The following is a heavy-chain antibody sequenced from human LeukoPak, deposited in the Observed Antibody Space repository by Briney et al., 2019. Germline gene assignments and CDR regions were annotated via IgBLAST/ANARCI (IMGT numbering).Heavy chain of an antibody. CDR1: GGSISSYY. CDR3: ASGYYDSSGYYGAFDI. D-gene: IGHD3-22*01. Sequence: SETLSLTCTVSGGSISSYYWSWIRQPPGKGLEWIGYIYYSGSTNYNPSLKSRVTISVDTSKNQFSLKLSSVTAADTAVYHCASGYYDSSGYYGAFDIWGQGTMVTVSS. CDR2: IYYSGST. V-gene: IGHV4-59*01. J-gene: IGHJ3*02.